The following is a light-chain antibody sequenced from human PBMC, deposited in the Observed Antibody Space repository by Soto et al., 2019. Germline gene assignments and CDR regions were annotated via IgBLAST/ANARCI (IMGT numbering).Light chain of an antibody. CDR1: QSVDSF. CDR2: DAS. CDR3: QQRRNWPLT. V-gene: IGKV3-11*01. Sequence: EIALTQSPATLSLSPGERATLSCRASQSVDSFLAWYQQKPGQAPRLLIYDASNRATGIPARFSGSGSGTDFTLTISSLEPEDFAVYYCQQRRNWPLTFGGGTTVEIK. J-gene: IGKJ4*01.